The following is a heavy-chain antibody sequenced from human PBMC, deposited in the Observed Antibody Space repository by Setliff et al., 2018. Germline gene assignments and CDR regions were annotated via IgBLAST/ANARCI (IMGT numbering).Heavy chain of an antibody. Sequence: SETLSLTCTVSGGSMIGGHYYWSWIRQLPGKGLEWIAYIYYSGDTYYNPSLKSRVTISVDTSKNQFSLKINSVTAADTAVYYCARGHCSSGECPNYFDPWGQGTQVTVSS. V-gene: IGHV4-31*03. CDR2: IYYSGDT. CDR1: GGSMIGGHYY. J-gene: IGHJ5*02. D-gene: IGHD2-15*01. CDR3: ARGHCSSGECPNYFDP.